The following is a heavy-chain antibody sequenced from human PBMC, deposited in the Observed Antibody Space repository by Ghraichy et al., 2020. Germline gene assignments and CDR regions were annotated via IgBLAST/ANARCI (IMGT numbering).Heavy chain of an antibody. J-gene: IGHJ4*02. Sequence: SETLSLTCTVSGGSISSYYWSWIRQPPGKGLEWIGYIYYSGSTNYNPSLKSRVTISVDTSKNQFSLKLSSVTAADTAVYYCARVNPRGSGCLDYWGQGTLVTVSS. D-gene: IGHD6-19*01. CDR1: GGSISSYY. CDR2: IYYSGST. V-gene: IGHV4-59*01. CDR3: ARVNPRGSGCLDY.